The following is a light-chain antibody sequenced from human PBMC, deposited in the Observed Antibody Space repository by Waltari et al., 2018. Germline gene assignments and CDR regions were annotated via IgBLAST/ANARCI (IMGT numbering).Light chain of an antibody. CDR1: KLGEKF. V-gene: IGLV3-1*01. CDR2: EDS. J-gene: IGLJ1*01. CDR3: QTWDSRNAV. Sequence: SYELTQPSSVSVSPGETVSITCSGDKLGEKFVSWYQQRPGRSPVVVIYEDSMRPSGIPGRFAGSNSGKTATLTISGTQAMDEAYYYCQTWDSRNAVFGSATKVTVL.